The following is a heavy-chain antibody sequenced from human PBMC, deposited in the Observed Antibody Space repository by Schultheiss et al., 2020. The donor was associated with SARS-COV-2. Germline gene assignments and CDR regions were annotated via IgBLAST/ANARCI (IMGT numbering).Heavy chain of an antibody. Sequence: SQTLSLTCTVSGGSISSYYWSWIRQPPGKGLDWIGYVYPSGSTNYNPSLKSRVTISVDTSKNQFSLKVSSVTAADTAVYYCARGDSRFGSVEFDPWGQGTVITV. D-gene: IGHD3-10*01. CDR2: VYPSGST. CDR1: GGSISSYY. CDR3: ARGDSRFGSVEFDP. J-gene: IGHJ5*02. V-gene: IGHV4-4*09.